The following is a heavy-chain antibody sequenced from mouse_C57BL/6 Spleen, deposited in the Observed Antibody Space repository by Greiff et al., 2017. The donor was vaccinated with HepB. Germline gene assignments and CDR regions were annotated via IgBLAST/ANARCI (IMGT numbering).Heavy chain of an antibody. D-gene: IGHD2-5*01. CDR1: GFSLTSYG. J-gene: IGHJ3*01. Sequence: VQLQQSGPGLVQPSQSLSITCTVSGFSLTSYGVHWVRQSPGKGLEWLGVIWSGGSTDYNAAFISRLSISKDNSKSQVFFKMNSLQADDTAIYYCARTYYSNYEAWFAYWGQGTLVTVSA. V-gene: IGHV2-2*01. CDR2: IWSGGST. CDR3: ARTYYSNYEAWFAY.